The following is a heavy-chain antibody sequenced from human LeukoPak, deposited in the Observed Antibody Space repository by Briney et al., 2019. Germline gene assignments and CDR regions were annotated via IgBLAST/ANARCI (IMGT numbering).Heavy chain of an antibody. D-gene: IGHD7-27*01. Sequence: ASVKVSCKASGYTFTGYFMHWVRQAPGQGLEWMGRINSNSGDTAYGQSFQGRVTMTRDTSISTAYMELSGLTSDDTAVYYCARDLSSTANWEFDYWGQGTLVTVSS. CDR2: INSNSGDT. J-gene: IGHJ4*02. CDR1: GYTFTGYF. CDR3: ARDLSSTANWEFDY. V-gene: IGHV1-2*06.